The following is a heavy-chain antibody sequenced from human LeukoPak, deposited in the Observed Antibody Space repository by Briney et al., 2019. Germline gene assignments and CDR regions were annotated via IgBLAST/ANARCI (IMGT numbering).Heavy chain of an antibody. CDR1: DYTFTSYG. CDR2: TSACSGNT. J-gene: IGHJ4*02. Sequence: GASVKVSCKASDYTFTSYGITWVRLAPGQGLEWTGWTSACSGNTNYAQKFQGRVTMTTDTSTSTAYMELRSLRSDDTAGYYCAREGATAGIGINSFDYWGQGTLVTVSS. V-gene: IGHV1-18*01. CDR3: AREGATAGIGINSFDY. D-gene: IGHD6-13*01.